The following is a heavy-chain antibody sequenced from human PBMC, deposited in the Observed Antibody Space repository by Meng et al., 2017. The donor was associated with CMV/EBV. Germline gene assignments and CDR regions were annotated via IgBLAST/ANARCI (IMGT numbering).Heavy chain of an antibody. Sequence: GSLRLSCTVSGGSISSSSYYWGWIRQPPGKGLEWIGSIYYSGSTYYNPSLKSRVTISVDTSKNQFSLKLSSVTAADTAVYYCARPLPDYSNPIDAFDIWGQGTMVTVSS. D-gene: IGHD4-11*01. J-gene: IGHJ3*02. CDR3: ARPLPDYSNPIDAFDI. CDR1: GGSISSSSYY. V-gene: IGHV4-39*01. CDR2: IYYSGST.